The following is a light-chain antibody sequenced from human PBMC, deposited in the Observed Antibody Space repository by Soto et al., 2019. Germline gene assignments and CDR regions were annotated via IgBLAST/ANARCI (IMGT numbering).Light chain of an antibody. CDR3: QQYYTTPIT. V-gene: IGKV4-1*01. Sequence: DIVMTQSPDSLAVTLGERATINCKSSQSVLHTSNNKNYLTWYQQKPGQPPKLLVYWASTRAFGVPDRFSGSGSGTDFTLTISSLQAEDVAVYFCQQYYTTPITFGQGTRLEIK. CDR2: WAS. J-gene: IGKJ5*01. CDR1: QSVLHTSNNKNY.